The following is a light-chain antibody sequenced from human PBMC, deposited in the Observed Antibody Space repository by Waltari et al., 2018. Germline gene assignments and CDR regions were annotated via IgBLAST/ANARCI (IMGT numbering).Light chain of an antibody. Sequence: EIVLTQSPATLSSSPGERATLSCRASQSVSSPLAWYQQKPGQAPRLLIYDAFNRATGIPARFSGSGSGTDFTLTISSLEPEDFAVYYCQQRINWPLTFGGGTKVEIK. CDR1: QSVSSP. J-gene: IGKJ4*01. V-gene: IGKV3-11*01. CDR2: DAF. CDR3: QQRINWPLT.